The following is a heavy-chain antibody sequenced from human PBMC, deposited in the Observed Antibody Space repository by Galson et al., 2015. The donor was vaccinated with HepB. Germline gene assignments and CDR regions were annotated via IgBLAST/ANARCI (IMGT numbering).Heavy chain of an antibody. J-gene: IGHJ4*02. D-gene: IGHD2-2*01. CDR2: ISGSGGST. Sequence: SLRLSCAASGFTFSSYAMSWVRQARGKGLEWVSAISGSGGSTYYADSVKGRFTISRDNSKNTLYLQMNSLRAEDTAVYYCAKDPKGIVVVPAEGFGYWGQGTLVTVSS. CDR3: AKDPKGIVVVPAEGFGY. V-gene: IGHV3-23*01. CDR1: GFTFSSYA.